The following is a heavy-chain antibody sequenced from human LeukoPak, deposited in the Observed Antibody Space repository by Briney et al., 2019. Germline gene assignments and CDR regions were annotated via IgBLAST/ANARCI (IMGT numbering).Heavy chain of an antibody. J-gene: IGHJ4*02. D-gene: IGHD3-10*01. Sequence: GESLKISCKGSGFSFTSYWSGWLRQMPGKGLEWMGIIYPGDSDTRYSPSFQGQVTISADKAISTAYLQWSSLKTSDTAMYYCARQQGQYYYGSGSYTLWGQGTLVTVSS. CDR1: GFSFTSYW. CDR2: IYPGDSDT. CDR3: ARQQGQYYYGSGSYTL. V-gene: IGHV5-51*01.